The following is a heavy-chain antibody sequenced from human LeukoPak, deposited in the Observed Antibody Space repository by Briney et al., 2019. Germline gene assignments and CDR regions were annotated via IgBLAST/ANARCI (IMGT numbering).Heavy chain of an antibody. J-gene: IGHJ4*02. D-gene: IGHD3-9*01. CDR3: ARGGLPPTSGSFDWLLSPGFDY. Sequence: SETLSLTCAVYGGSFSGYYWSWIRQPPGKGLEWIGEINHSGSTNYNPSLKSRVTISVDTSENQFSLKLSSVTAADTAVYYCARGGLPPTSGSFDWLLSPGFDYWGQGTLVTVSS. CDR2: INHSGST. CDR1: GGSFSGYY. V-gene: IGHV4-34*01.